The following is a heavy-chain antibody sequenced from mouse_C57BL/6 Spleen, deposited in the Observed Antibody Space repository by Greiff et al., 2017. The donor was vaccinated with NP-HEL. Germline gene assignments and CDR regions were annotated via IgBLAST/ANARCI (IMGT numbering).Heavy chain of an antibody. J-gene: IGHJ2*01. CDR3: ARRRWDFDY. D-gene: IGHD1-1*02. V-gene: IGHV5-4*03. Sequence: EVKLVESGGGLVKPGGSLKLSCAASGFTFSSYAMSWVRQTPEKRLEWVATISDGGSYTYYPDNVKGRFTISRDNAKNNLYLQMSHLKSEDTAMYYCARRRWDFDYWGQGTTLTVSS. CDR1: GFTFSSYA. CDR2: ISDGGSYT.